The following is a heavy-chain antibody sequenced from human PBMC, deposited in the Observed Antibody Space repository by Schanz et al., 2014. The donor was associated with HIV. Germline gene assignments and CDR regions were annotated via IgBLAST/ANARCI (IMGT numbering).Heavy chain of an antibody. Sequence: QVQLVESGGGVVQPGRSLRLSCAASRFTFSSFGMHWVRQAPGKGLEWVAVISYDGRNKYYADSVKGRFTISRDNSKNTLYLQMNSLRAEDTAVYYCAKDREYCSSISCPWGGYYYYGMDVWGQGTTVTVSS. J-gene: IGHJ6*02. CDR2: ISYDGRNK. V-gene: IGHV3-30*18. D-gene: IGHD2-2*01. CDR3: AKDREYCSSISCPWGGYYYYGMDV. CDR1: RFTFSSFG.